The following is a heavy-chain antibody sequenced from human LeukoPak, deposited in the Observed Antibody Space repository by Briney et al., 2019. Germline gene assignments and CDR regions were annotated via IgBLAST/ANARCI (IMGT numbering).Heavy chain of an antibody. J-gene: IGHJ5*02. D-gene: IGHD6-19*01. CDR2: IYYSGST. CDR3: ARQNLKVAGTVASGSNWFDP. Sequence: PSETLSLTCTVSGGSISSSSYYWGWIRQPPGKGLEWIGSIYYSGSTYYNPSLKSRVTISVDTSKNQFSLKLSSVTAADTAVYYCARQNLKVAGTVASGSNWFDPWGQGTLVTVSS. CDR1: GGSISSSSYY. V-gene: IGHV4-39*07.